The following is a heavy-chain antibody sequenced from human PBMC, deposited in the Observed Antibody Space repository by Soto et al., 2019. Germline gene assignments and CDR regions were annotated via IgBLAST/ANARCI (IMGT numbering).Heavy chain of an antibody. CDR1: GYSFTSYW. CDR2: IYPGDSDT. Sequence: PGESLQLSCKGSGYSFTSYWIGWVRPLHGKGLEWMGIIYPGDSDTRYSPSFQGQVTISADKSISTAYLQWSGLKASDTAMYYCARQGIAVAGSYYGMDVWGQGTTGTVS. J-gene: IGHJ6*02. V-gene: IGHV5-51*01. D-gene: IGHD6-19*01. CDR3: ARQGIAVAGSYYGMDV.